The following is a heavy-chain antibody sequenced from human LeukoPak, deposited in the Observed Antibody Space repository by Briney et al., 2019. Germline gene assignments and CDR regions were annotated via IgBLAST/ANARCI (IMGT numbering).Heavy chain of an antibody. CDR2: ISGSGSGSST. J-gene: IGHJ6*03. Sequence: GGSLRLSCAASGFTFSSSAMSWVRQAPGKGLEWVSTISGSGSGSSTYYADSVKGRFTISRHNSKNTLYLQMNSLRAEDTALYYCARDPGGRYSRNEYYYYYMDVWGKGTTVTVSS. D-gene: IGHD6-13*01. V-gene: IGHV3-23*01. CDR3: ARDPGGRYSRNEYYYYYMDV. CDR1: GFTFSSSA.